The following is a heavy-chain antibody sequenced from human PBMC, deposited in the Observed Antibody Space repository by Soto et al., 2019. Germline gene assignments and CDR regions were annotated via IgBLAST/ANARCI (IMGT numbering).Heavy chain of an antibody. CDR2: IYYTGAT. V-gene: IGHV4-39*07. Sequence: SETLSLTCTVSGISISSTDYYWGWIRQAPGKGLEWITSIYYTGATYYNPSLKSRVTISVDKSKNQFSLKLSSVTAADTAVYYCARVSGSYYYGMDVWGQGTTVTVSS. CDR1: GISISSTDYY. D-gene: IGHD1-26*01. J-gene: IGHJ6*02. CDR3: ARVSGSYYYGMDV.